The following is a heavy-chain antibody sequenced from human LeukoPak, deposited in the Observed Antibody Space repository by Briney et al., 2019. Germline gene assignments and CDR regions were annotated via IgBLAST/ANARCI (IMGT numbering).Heavy chain of an antibody. D-gene: IGHD3-22*01. Sequence: GGSLRLSCAASGFIVSSNYMSWVRQAPGEGLEWVSVIYSGGSTYYADSVKGRFTISRDNSKNTLYLQMNSLRAEDTAVYYCARDYYDSSGYYGFDYWGQGTLVTVSS. J-gene: IGHJ4*02. V-gene: IGHV3-66*01. CDR1: GFIVSSNY. CDR2: IYSGGST. CDR3: ARDYYDSSGYYGFDY.